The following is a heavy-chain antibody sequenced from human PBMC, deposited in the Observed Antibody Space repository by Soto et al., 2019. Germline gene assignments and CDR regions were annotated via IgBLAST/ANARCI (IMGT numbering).Heavy chain of an antibody. CDR2: IYHSGST. CDR1: GGSISSGGYS. J-gene: IGHJ3*02. CDR3: AKNYGNAFDI. V-gene: IGHV4-30-2*02. D-gene: IGHD3-10*01. Sequence: PSETLSLTCAVSGGSISSGGYSWSWIRQPPGKGLEWMGYIYHSGSTYYNPSLKSRVTISVDTSKNLFSLKLSSVTVVDTAVYYCAKNYGNAFDIWGQGTMVTVSS.